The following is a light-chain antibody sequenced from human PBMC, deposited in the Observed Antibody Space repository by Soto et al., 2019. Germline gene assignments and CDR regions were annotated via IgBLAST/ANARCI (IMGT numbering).Light chain of an antibody. CDR2: DAS. Sequence: DIEMTQSPSTLSASVGDRVTITCRASQTIRRWLAWYQQRPGKAPKVLIYDASTLESVVPARFSGSGSETQFSLTISSLQPEDSATYYCQHDNSDPWTFGQGTNVEIK. CDR3: QHDNSDPWT. J-gene: IGKJ1*01. V-gene: IGKV1-5*01. CDR1: QTIRRW.